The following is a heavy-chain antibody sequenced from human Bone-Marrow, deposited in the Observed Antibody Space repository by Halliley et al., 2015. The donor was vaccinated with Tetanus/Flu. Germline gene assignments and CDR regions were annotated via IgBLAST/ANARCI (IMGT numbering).Heavy chain of an antibody. CDR2: THPSDPET. Sequence: LEWMGITHPSDPETRNSPAFQGQVTLSADKSISPASLQWSSLKASDTAMYYCARRGYTHIDAFDIWGQGTMVTVSS. CDR3: ARRGYTHIDAFDI. V-gene: IGHV5-51*01. J-gene: IGHJ3*02. D-gene: IGHD3-16*02.